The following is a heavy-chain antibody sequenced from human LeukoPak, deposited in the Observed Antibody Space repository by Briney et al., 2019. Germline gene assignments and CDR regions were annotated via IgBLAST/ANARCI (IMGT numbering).Heavy chain of an antibody. D-gene: IGHD3-22*01. CDR3: ASDYFDSSAVVPDAFDI. V-gene: IGHV3-23*01. CDR1: GFTFSSYA. J-gene: IGHJ3*02. CDR2: ISGSGGGT. Sequence: PGGSLRLSCAASGFTFSSYAMSWVRQAPEKGLEWLSAISGSGGGTYYADSVKGRFTISRDTSKNTLFLQMNSLRAEDTAVYYCASDYFDSSAVVPDAFDIWGQGTMVTVSS.